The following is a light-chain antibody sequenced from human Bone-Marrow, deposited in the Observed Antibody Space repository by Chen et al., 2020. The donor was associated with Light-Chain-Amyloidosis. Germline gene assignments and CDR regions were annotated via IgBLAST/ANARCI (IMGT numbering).Light chain of an antibody. J-gene: IGLJ1*01. CDR2: KAT. CDR3: SSYSSTNTLV. Sequence: SALTPPASASGCPVQSITITCTGTSTHVGGDNHVSWYQQHPDKAPKLIIYKATNRPSSVPYRFSSSKSDNTASLTVAGHQTEDEADYYCSSYSSTNTLVFGGGTKVTVL. CDR1: STHVGGDNH. V-gene: IGLV2-14*01.